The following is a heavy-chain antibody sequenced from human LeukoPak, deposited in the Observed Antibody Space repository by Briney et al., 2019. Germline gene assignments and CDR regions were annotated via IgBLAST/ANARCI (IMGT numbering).Heavy chain of an antibody. V-gene: IGHV4-4*09. CDR2: IYTSGST. CDR3: ARKRSGYSYGFRAGDAFDI. Sequence: PSETLSLTCTVSGGSISSYYWSWIRQPPGKGLEWIGYIYTSGSTNYNPSLKSRVTISVDTSKNQFSLKLSSVTAADTAVYYCARKRSGYSYGFRAGDAFDIWGQGTMVTVSS. J-gene: IGHJ3*02. D-gene: IGHD5-18*01. CDR1: GGSISSYY.